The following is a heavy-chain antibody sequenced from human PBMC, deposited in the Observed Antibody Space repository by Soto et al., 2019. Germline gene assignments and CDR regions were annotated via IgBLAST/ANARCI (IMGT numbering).Heavy chain of an antibody. D-gene: IGHD3-22*01. CDR3: ARERGGYRRMDV. V-gene: IGHV1-18*01. CDR1: GNTFTSYG. Sequence: QVQLVQSGAEVKKPGASVKVSCKVSGNTFTSYGITWVRQAPGQGLEWMGWISTYNGNTNYAQKLQGRVTMTTDTSSSTAYMELTSLRSDDTAVYFCARERGGYRRMDVWGQGTTVTVSS. CDR2: ISTYNGNT. J-gene: IGHJ6*02.